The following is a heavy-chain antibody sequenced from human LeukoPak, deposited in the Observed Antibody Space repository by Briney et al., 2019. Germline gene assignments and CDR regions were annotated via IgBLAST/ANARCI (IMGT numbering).Heavy chain of an antibody. J-gene: IGHJ4*02. V-gene: IGHV3-23*01. Sequence: GGSLRLSCAASGFTFSSYAMSWVRQAPGKGLEWVSAISGSGGSTYYADSVKGRFTISRDNSKNTLYLQMNSLRAEDTAVYYCAKNDYGDSSPRGWRYPIDYWGQGTLVTVSS. D-gene: IGHD4-17*01. CDR3: AKNDYGDSSPRGWRYPIDY. CDR2: ISGSGGST. CDR1: GFTFSSYA.